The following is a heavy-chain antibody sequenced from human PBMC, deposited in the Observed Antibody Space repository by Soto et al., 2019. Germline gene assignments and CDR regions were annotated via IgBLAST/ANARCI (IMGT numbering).Heavy chain of an antibody. CDR2: INPSGGST. CDR1: GGTFSSYA. J-gene: IGHJ6*02. CDR3: ARQARYCTNGVCSAYGMDV. D-gene: IGHD2-8*01. Sequence: ASVKVSCKASGGTFSSYAISWVRQAPGQGLEWMGIINPSGGSTSYAQKFQGRVTMTRDTSTSTVYMELSSLRSEDTAVYYCARQARYCTNGVCSAYGMDVWGQGTTVTVSS. V-gene: IGHV1-46*01.